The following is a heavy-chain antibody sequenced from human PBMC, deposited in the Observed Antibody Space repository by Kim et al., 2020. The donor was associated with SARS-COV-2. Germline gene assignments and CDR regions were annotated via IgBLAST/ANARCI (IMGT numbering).Heavy chain of an antibody. V-gene: IGHV3-23*01. J-gene: IGHJ4*02. CDR2: ISDSGRNT. CDR1: GFTFGIYA. Sequence: LSLTCAAPGFTFGIYAMSWARQAPGKGLEWVSTISDSGRNTHYADSVKGRFTISRDNSMNTLYLQMNSLRAEDTAVYYCDASDFWGQGTLVTVSS. CDR3: DASDF.